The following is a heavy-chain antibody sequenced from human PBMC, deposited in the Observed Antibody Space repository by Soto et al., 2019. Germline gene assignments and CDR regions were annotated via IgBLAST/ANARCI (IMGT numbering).Heavy chain of an antibody. Sequence: VQLVESGGGLVKPGGSMRLSCTASGFTFSTYTMNWVRQAPGKGLEWVSSISSTSTYIFNADSVKGRFTISRDNAKNSMFLEMSSLRSEDTAVYYCARGEDIGEPLFDYWAHGTLVTVS. D-gene: IGHD4-17*01. CDR3: ARGEDIGEPLFDY. J-gene: IGHJ4*01. V-gene: IGHV3-21*01. CDR2: ISSTSTYI. CDR1: GFTFSTYT.